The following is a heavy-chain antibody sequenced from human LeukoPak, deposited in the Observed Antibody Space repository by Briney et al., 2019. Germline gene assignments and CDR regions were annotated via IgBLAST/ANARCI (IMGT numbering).Heavy chain of an antibody. V-gene: IGHV3-30*18. CDR1: GFTFSSYG. CDR3: AKDQKVTMVRGVCPFDY. D-gene: IGHD3-10*01. Sequence: GRSLRLSCAASGFTFSSYGMHWVRQAPGKGLEWVAVISYDGSNKYYADSVKGRFTISRDNSKNTLYLQMNSLRAEDTAMYYCAKDQKVTMVRGVCPFDYWGQGTLVTVSS. CDR2: ISYDGSNK. J-gene: IGHJ4*02.